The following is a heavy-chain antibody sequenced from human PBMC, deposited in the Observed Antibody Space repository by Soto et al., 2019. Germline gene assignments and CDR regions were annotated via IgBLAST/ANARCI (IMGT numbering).Heavy chain of an antibody. J-gene: IGHJ4*02. V-gene: IGHV3-53*01. CDR3: ARGRKAYCGGDCYLAY. CDR1: GFTVGSNY. Sequence: SGGSLRLSCAASGFTVGSNYMSWVRQAPGKGLEWVSVIYSGGSTYYADSVKGRFTISRDNSKNTLYLHMNSLRAEDTAVYYCARGRKAYCGGDCYLAYWGQGTLVTVSS. D-gene: IGHD2-21*02. CDR2: IYSGGST.